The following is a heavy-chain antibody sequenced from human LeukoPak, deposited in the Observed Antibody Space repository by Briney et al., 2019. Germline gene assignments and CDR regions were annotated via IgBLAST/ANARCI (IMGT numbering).Heavy chain of an antibody. Sequence: PGGTLRLSCAASGFTFSSYGMSWVRQAPGKGLEWVSTLSGSGVITYYADSVEGRFTISRDNSKNALYLQMNSLRAEDTAVYYCAKHIGGVNDAFDIWGQGTMVTVSS. CDR1: GFTFSSYG. CDR3: AKHIGGVNDAFDI. J-gene: IGHJ3*02. D-gene: IGHD3-10*01. CDR2: LSGSGVIT. V-gene: IGHV3-23*01.